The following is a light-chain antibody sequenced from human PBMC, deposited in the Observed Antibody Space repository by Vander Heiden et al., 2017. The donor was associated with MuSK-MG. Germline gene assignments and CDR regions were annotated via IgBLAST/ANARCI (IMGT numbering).Light chain of an antibody. V-gene: IGLV2-8*01. CDR2: EVN. J-gene: IGLJ2*01. CDR1: SSDFGAYNY. CDR3: SSFAGSDVLVV. Sequence: QSALPQPPSASGSPGQSVTISCTGTSSDFGAYNYVSWYQQHPGKAPKLMIYEVNKRPSGVPDRFSGFKSGITASLTVSGLQAEDEADYFCSSFAGSDVLVVFGGGTKL.